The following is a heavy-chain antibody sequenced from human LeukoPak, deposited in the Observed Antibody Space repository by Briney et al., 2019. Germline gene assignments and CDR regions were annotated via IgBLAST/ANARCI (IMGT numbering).Heavy chain of an antibody. CDR3: ARTYYDFWSGSRNYYYYYYMDV. CDR2: IYYSGST. Sequence: PSETLSLTCTVSGGSISSYYWSWIRQPPGKGLEWIGYIYYSGSTNYNPSLKSRVTISVDTSKNQFSLKLSSVTAADTAVYYCARTYYDFWSGSRNYYYYYYMDVWGKGTTVTVSS. CDR1: GGSISSYY. J-gene: IGHJ6*03. D-gene: IGHD3-3*01. V-gene: IGHV4-59*01.